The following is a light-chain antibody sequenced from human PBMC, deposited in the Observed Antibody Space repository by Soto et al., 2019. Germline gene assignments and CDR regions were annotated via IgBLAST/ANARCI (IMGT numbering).Light chain of an antibody. Sequence: DIQLTQSPSFLSASVGDRVTITCRASQGISSYLAWYQQKPGKAPKLLIYAASTLQSGVPSRFSGSGSGTEFTLTIISLQPEDFATYYCQQLNSYPRFGPGTKVDIK. V-gene: IGKV1-9*01. J-gene: IGKJ3*01. CDR2: AAS. CDR1: QGISSY. CDR3: QQLNSYPR.